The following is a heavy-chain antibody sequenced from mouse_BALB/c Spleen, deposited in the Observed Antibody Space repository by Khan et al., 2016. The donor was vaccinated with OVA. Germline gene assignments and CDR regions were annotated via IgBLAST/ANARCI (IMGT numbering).Heavy chain of an antibody. Sequence: EVKLLESGPGLVKPSQSLSLTCTVTGYSITSDYAWNWIRQFPGNKLEWMGYISYSGSTNYNPSLKSRISITRDTSKNQFILQLNSVTTEDTATYYCARDGSRYNYAMDYWGQGTSVTVSS. CDR3: ARDGSRYNYAMDY. CDR2: ISYSGST. V-gene: IGHV3-2*02. J-gene: IGHJ4*01. CDR1: GYSITSDYA. D-gene: IGHD2-3*01.